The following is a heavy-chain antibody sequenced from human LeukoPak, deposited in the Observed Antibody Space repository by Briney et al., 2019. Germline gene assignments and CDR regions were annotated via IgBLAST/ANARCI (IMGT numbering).Heavy chain of an antibody. J-gene: IGHJ4*02. D-gene: IGHD3-16*01. CDR1: GGSISSYY. CDR3: AREGGGYYFDC. CDR2: VYYSGTT. Sequence: TSETLSLTCTVSGGSISSYYWIWMRQPPGKGLEWIGYVYYSGTTNYNPSLKRRVTISVDTSKNQFSLKLSSVTAADTAVYYCAREGGGYYFDCWGQGTLVTVSS. V-gene: IGHV4-59*01.